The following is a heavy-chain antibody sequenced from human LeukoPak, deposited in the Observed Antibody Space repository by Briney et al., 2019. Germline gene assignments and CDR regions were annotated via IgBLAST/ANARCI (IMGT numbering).Heavy chain of an antibody. Sequence: PGGSLRLSCEASEFTVSSNYMSWVRQAPGKGLEWVSVIYSGGSTYYADSVKGRFTISRDNSKNTLYLQMNSLRAEDTAVYYCARDYYDSSGYLIGGGMDVWGQGTTVTVSS. CDR2: IYSGGST. V-gene: IGHV3-66*01. CDR1: EFTVSSNY. CDR3: ARDYYDSSGYLIGGGMDV. J-gene: IGHJ6*02. D-gene: IGHD3-22*01.